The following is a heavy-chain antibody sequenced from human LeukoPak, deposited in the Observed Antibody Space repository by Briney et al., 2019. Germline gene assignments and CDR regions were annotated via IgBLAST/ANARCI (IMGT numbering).Heavy chain of an antibody. CDR3: GKSSSRLDTSSFEY. CDR1: GFTFSSYG. J-gene: IGHJ4*02. V-gene: IGHV3-30*02. CDR2: IQYDGSNK. Sequence: GGSLRLSCAASGFTFSSYGIHWVRQAPGKGLEWVTFIQYDGSNKYADSVKGRFTISRDNSKNVLYLQMNSLRAEDTALYYCGKSSSRLDTSSFEYWGQGTLVTVSS. D-gene: IGHD5-18*01.